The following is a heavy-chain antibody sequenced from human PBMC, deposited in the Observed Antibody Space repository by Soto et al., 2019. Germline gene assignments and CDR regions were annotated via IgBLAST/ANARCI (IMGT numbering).Heavy chain of an antibody. V-gene: IGHV3-9*01. CDR2: ISWNSGGI. CDR1: GFSFDDYA. CDR3: AKVDYGDYRHGWFDR. J-gene: IGHJ5*02. D-gene: IGHD4-17*01. Sequence: EVQLVESGGDLVQAGRSLRLSCVASGFSFDDYAMHWVRQAPGKGLEWVSGISWNSGGIGYAESVKGRFTISRDNAKNYLYLQMNSLRPEDTAFYYCAKVDYGDYRHGWFDRWGQGTLVAVSS.